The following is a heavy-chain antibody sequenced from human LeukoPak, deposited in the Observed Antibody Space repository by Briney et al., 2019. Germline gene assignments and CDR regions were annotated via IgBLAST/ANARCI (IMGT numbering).Heavy chain of an antibody. CDR1: GFTFSSYA. D-gene: IGHD6-19*01. J-gene: IGHJ4*02. CDR3: ANDNVGSGWEYFDY. V-gene: IGHV3-23*01. CDR2: ISGSGGST. Sequence: GGSLRLSCAASGFTFSSYAMSWVRQAPGKGREWVSAISGSGGSTYYADSVKGRFTISRDNSKNTLYLQMNSVRAEDTAVYYCANDNVGSGWEYFDYWGQGTLVTVSS.